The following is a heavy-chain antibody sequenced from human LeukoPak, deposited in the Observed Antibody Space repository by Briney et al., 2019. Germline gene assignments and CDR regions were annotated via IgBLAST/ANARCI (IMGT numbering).Heavy chain of an antibody. CDR3: ATYSSSNGREFQY. D-gene: IGHD2-2*01. Sequence: GSLRLSCAASGFTFNNYGMHWVRQAPGKGLEWVAVISSDGSKKYYADSVKGRFTISRDNSKNTLYFQMNSLRAEDTAVYYCATYSSSNGREFQYWGQGTLVTVSS. CDR2: ISSDGSKK. V-gene: IGHV3-30*03. CDR1: GFTFNNYG. J-gene: IGHJ1*01.